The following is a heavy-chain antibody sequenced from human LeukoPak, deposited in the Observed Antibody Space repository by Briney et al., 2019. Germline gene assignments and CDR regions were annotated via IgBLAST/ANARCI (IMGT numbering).Heavy chain of an antibody. CDR2: IYTSGST. D-gene: IGHD6-13*01. V-gene: IGHV4-61*02. CDR3: ARLAAAGVNFDY. J-gene: IGHJ4*02. Sequence: SETLSLTCTVSGGSISSGSYYWSWIRQPAGKGLEWIGRIYTSGSTNYNPSLKSRVTISVDTYKNQFSLKLSSVTAADTAVYYCARLAAAGVNFDYWGQGTLVTVSS. CDR1: GGSISSGSYY.